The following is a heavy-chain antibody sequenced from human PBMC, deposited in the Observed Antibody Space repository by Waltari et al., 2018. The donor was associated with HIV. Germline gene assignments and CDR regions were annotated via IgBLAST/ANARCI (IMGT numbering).Heavy chain of an antibody. V-gene: IGHV1-2*02. Sequence: QLHLVQSGAEMKKPGASLKVCCKASGYSFNAFYLHWRRQTTGLGLEWMGWINRKRSDTNDAQNFQGRVIMTRDTSSKTAYMELTRRRSDDTAVYYCARPNVLTVYGVLTPLDYWGQGTLVNGSS. D-gene: IGHD2-8*01. CDR3: ARPNVLTVYGVLTPLDY. CDR2: INRKRSDT. J-gene: IGHJ4*02. CDR1: GYSFNAFY.